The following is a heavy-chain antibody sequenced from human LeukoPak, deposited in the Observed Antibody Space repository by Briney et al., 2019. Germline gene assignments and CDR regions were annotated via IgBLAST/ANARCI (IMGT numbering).Heavy chain of an antibody. CDR2: ITYSGST. V-gene: IGHV4-39*07. J-gene: IGHJ4*02. CDR3: ARIRWGSGYAQLDY. D-gene: IGHD3-22*01. Sequence: SETLSLTCTVSGGSITSNSYYWGWIRQPPGKGLEWIGSITYSGSTYYNPSLKRRVTISIDASKNQFSLKLSSVTAADTAVYYCARIRWGSGYAQLDYWVQGTLVTVSS. CDR1: GGSITSNSYY.